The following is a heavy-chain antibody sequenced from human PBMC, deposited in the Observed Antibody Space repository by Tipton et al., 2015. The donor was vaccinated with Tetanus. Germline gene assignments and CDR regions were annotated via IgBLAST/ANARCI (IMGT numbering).Heavy chain of an antibody. V-gene: IGHV4-61*08. CDR1: GGSANSGGYS. CDR2: ITPRGSS. CDR3: ASPIKQWLVPLDL. Sequence: TLSLTCNVSGGSANSGGYSWSWIRQHPGKGLEWIGEITPRGSSSYNPALKSRVTISGDTSKNQFSLNLTSVTAADTAIYYCASPIKQWLVPLDLWGQGILVTVSS. D-gene: IGHD6-19*01. J-gene: IGHJ5*02.